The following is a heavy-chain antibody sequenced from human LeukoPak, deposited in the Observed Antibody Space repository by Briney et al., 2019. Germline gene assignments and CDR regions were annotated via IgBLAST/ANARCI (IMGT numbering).Heavy chain of an antibody. V-gene: IGHV3-7*04. J-gene: IGHJ4*02. Sequence: GGSLRLSCAASGFPFSNRWMSWVRQAPGKGLEWMANIKADGSEKYYVDSVKGRFTVSRDNAKNSLYLQMNSLRAEDTGLYYCARYCGGGSCFDYWGRGTLVTVSS. CDR3: ARYCGGGSCFDY. D-gene: IGHD2-15*01. CDR1: GFPFSNRW. CDR2: IKADGSEK.